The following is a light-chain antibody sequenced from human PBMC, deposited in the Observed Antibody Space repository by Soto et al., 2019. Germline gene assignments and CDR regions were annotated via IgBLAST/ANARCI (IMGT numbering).Light chain of an antibody. CDR3: QQYSSSPWT. J-gene: IGKJ1*01. CDR1: QSVSSSY. CDR2: GAS. Sequence: EIVLTQSPGTLSLSPGERATLSCRASQSVSSSYLAWYQQKPGQAPRLLIYGASSRATGIPDRFSGSGSGTDFTITISRLEPEDFAVYYCQQYSSSPWTFGQGTKVELK. V-gene: IGKV3-20*01.